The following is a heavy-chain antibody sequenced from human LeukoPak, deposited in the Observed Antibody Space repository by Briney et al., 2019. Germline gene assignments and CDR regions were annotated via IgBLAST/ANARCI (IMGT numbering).Heavy chain of an antibody. J-gene: IGHJ1*01. Sequence: GGSLRLSCVVSGFTFNRCWVNWVRQAPGKGLEWVAHINPDGRDTYYVDSVKGRFTISRDNAQNSMYLQMNSLRVEDTAVYYCTSWGDTTAEYFQRWGQGTLVTVSS. CDR1: GFTFNRCW. CDR3: TSWGDTTAEYFQR. CDR2: INPDGRDT. D-gene: IGHD2-21*02. V-gene: IGHV3-7*01.